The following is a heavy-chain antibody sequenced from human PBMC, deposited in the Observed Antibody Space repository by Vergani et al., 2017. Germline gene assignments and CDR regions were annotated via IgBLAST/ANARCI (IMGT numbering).Heavy chain of an antibody. D-gene: IGHD4-11*01. V-gene: IGHV4-4*07. CDR1: GGPISSYY. CDR3: ARGRGRRATVTLDY. J-gene: IGHJ4*02. Sequence: QVQLQESGPGLVKPSETLSLTCTVSGGPISSYYWSWIRQPAGKGLEWIGRIYTSGSTNYNPSLKSRVTISVDTSKNQFSLKLSSVTAADTAVYYCARGRGRRATVTLDYWGQGTLVTVSS. CDR2: IYTSGST.